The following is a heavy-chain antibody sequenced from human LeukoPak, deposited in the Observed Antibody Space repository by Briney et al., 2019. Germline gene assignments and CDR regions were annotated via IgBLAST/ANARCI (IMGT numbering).Heavy chain of an antibody. Sequence: GASVKVSCKASGYAFTSYYMHWVRQAPGQGLEWMGIINPSGGSATYAQKFQGRVTMTRDTSTSTIYMELSSLRSEDTAVYYCARGLGSGSYYGSWGQGTLVTVSS. CDR3: ARGLGSGSYYGS. CDR1: GYAFTSYY. J-gene: IGHJ5*02. V-gene: IGHV1-46*01. D-gene: IGHD3-10*01. CDR2: INPSGGSA.